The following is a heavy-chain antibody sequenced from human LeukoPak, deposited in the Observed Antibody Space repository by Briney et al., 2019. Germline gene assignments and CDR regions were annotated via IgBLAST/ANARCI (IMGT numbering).Heavy chain of an antibody. CDR1: GGSFSGYY. J-gene: IGHJ6*03. D-gene: IGHD3-3*01. Sequence: SETLSLTCAVYGGSFSGYYWSWIRQPPGKGLEWIGEINHSGSTNYNPSLKSRVTISVGTSKNQFSLKLSSVTAADTAVYYCARGGNYDFWSGYPYYYYYYMDVWGKGTTVTVSS. CDR3: ARGGNYDFWSGYPYYYYYYMDV. CDR2: INHSGST. V-gene: IGHV4-34*01.